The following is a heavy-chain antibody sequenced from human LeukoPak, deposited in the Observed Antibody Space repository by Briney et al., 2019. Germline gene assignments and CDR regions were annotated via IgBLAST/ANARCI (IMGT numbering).Heavy chain of an antibody. Sequence: PGGSLRLSCAASGFTFSSYDMHWVRQATGKGLEWVSAIGTAGDTYYPGSVKGRFTISRENAKNSLYLQMNSLRAGDTAVYYCARAPGWREGSLDYWGQGTLVTVSS. V-gene: IGHV3-13*01. CDR2: IGTAGDT. D-gene: IGHD3-10*01. CDR3: ARAPGWREGSLDY. CDR1: GFTFSSYD. J-gene: IGHJ4*02.